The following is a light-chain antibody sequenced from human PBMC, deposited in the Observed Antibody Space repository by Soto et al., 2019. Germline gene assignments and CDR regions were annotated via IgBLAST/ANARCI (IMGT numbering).Light chain of an antibody. CDR2: DVS. Sequence: QSALTQPASVSGSPGQSITISCTGTSSDVGGYNYVSWYQQHPGRAPKVMIYDVSSRPSGVSNRFSGSKSGNTASLTISGLQAEDEAYYYCSSYSRSSTLRLFGGGTKLTVL. CDR1: SSDVGGYNY. J-gene: IGLJ2*01. V-gene: IGLV2-14*01. CDR3: SSYSRSSTLRL.